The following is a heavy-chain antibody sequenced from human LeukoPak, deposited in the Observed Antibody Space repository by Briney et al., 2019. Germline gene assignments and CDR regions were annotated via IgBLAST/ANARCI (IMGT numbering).Heavy chain of an antibody. Sequence: GASVKVSCKASGGTFSSYAISWVRQAPGQGLEWMGGIIPIFGTANYAQKFQGRVTITADESTSTAYMELSSLRSEDTAVHYCAREYQLPDYDAFDIWGQGTMVTVSS. V-gene: IGHV1-69*13. D-gene: IGHD2-2*01. J-gene: IGHJ3*02. CDR2: IIPIFGTA. CDR1: GGTFSSYA. CDR3: AREYQLPDYDAFDI.